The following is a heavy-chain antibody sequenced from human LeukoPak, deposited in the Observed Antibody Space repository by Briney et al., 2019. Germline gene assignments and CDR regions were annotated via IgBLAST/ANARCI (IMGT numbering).Heavy chain of an antibody. J-gene: IGHJ6*03. CDR1: GFTFSSYG. Sequence: GGSLRLSCAASGFTFSSYGMHWVRQAPGKGLEWVAFIRYDGSNKYYADSVKGRFTISRDNSKNTLYLQMNSLRAEDTAVYYCARDNPQTDIAAPQNWFYYYYYYMDVWGKGTTVTVSS. CDR3: ARDNPQTDIAAPQNWFYYYYYYMDV. CDR2: IRYDGSNK. V-gene: IGHV3-30*02. D-gene: IGHD6-13*01.